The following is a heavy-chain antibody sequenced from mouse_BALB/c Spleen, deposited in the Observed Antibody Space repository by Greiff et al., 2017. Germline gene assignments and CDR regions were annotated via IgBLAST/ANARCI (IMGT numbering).Heavy chain of an antibody. CDR3: ARKEYGTFAY. CDR2: ISSGGSYT. J-gene: IGHJ3*01. V-gene: IGHV5-9-3*01. D-gene: IGHD2-10*02. Sequence: EVQRVESGGGLVKPGGSLKLSCAASGFTFSSYAMSWVRQTPEKRLEWVATISSGGSYTYYPDSVKGRFTISRDNAKNTLYLQMSSLRSEDTAMYYCARKEYGTFAYWGQGTLVTVSA. CDR1: GFTFSSYA.